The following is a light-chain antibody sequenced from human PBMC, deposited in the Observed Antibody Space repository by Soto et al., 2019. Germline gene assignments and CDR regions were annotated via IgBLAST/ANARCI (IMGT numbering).Light chain of an antibody. CDR2: EAS. Sequence: DIQMTQSPPTLSASLGDRVTITCEAGQSISRWLTWYQQKPGKAPKLLIYEASSLQSGVPSRFSGSGSGTEFTLTISGLQTDDFATYYCQQFNSYPITFGQGTRLEIK. CDR1: QSISRW. J-gene: IGKJ5*01. V-gene: IGKV1-5*01. CDR3: QQFNSYPIT.